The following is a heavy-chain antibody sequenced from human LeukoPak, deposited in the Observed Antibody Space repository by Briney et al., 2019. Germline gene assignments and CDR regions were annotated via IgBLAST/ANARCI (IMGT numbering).Heavy chain of an antibody. Sequence: PSETLSLTCAVSGGSISSNNWWIWVRQSPEKGLEWIGEIYHDGSTNYNPSLKSRVTISVDTSKNQFSLKLSSVTAADTAVYYCARDSGDSYNWFDPWGQGTLVTVSS. CDR2: IYHDGST. CDR1: GGSISSNNW. D-gene: IGHD2-21*02. V-gene: IGHV4-4*02. CDR3: ARDSGDSYNWFDP. J-gene: IGHJ5*02.